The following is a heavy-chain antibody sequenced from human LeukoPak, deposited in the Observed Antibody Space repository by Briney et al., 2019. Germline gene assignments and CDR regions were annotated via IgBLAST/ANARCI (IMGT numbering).Heavy chain of an antibody. J-gene: IGHJ4*02. V-gene: IGHV3-23*01. CDR3: AKDAHYGDTDY. Sequence: PGGSLRLFCAASGFTFSSSAMSWVRQAPGKGLEWVSAISNNGGYTYYADSVQGRFTISRDNSKSTLCLQMNSLRAEDTAVYYCAKDAHYGDTDYWGQGTLVTVSS. CDR2: ISNNGGYT. D-gene: IGHD4-17*01. CDR1: GFTFSSSA.